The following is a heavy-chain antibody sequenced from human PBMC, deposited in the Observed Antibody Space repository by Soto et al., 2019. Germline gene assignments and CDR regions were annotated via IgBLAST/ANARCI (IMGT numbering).Heavy chain of an antibody. CDR2: IIPILGIA. Sequence: QVQLVQSGAEVKKPGSSVKVSCKASGGTFSSYTISWVRQAPGQGLEWMGRIIPILGIANYAQKFQGRVTITADKYTSTAYMELSSLRSEDTAVYYCARSDSSWSVSYDYYYMDVWGKGTTVTVSS. CDR3: ARSDSSWSVSYDYYYMDV. CDR1: GGTFSSYT. J-gene: IGHJ6*03. V-gene: IGHV1-69*02. D-gene: IGHD6-6*01.